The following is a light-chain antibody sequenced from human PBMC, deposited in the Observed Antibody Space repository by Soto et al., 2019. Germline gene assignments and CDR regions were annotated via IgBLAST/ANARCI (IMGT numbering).Light chain of an antibody. CDR1: QDISNY. Sequence: DIQMTQSPSSLSASVGDRVTITCPASQDISNYLNWYQQKPGKAPKLLLYDASNLETGVPSRFSGSGSGTDFTFTISRLQPEDIATYYCQQYDNLPFGGGTKVEIK. J-gene: IGKJ4*01. V-gene: IGKV1-33*01. CDR3: QQYDNLP. CDR2: DAS.